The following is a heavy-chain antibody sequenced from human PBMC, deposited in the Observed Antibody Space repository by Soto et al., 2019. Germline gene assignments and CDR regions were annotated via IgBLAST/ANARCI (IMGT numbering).Heavy chain of an antibody. J-gene: IGHJ3*02. V-gene: IGHV1-69*13. Sequence: SVKVSCKASGYTFTGYYMHWVRQAPGQGLEWMGGIIPIFGTANYAQKFQGRVTITADESTSTAYMELSSLRSEDTAVYYCAGSLSKVDAFDIWGQGTMVTVSS. CDR1: GYTFTGYY. CDR3: AGSLSKVDAFDI. CDR2: IIPIFGTA. D-gene: IGHD3-16*02.